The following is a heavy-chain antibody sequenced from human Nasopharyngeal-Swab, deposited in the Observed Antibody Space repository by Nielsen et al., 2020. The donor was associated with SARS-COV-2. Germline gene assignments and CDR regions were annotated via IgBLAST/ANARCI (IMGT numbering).Heavy chain of an antibody. V-gene: IGHV1-69*13. D-gene: IGHD3-22*01. CDR2: IIPIFGTA. J-gene: IGHJ5*02. CDR3: ARAPPGYYDSSGYARFDP. Sequence: SVKVSCKASGGTFSSYAISWVRQAPGQGLEWMGGIIPIFGTANYAQKFQGRVTITADESTSTAYMELSSLRSEDTAVYYCARAPPGYYDSSGYARFDPWGQGTLVTSPQ. CDR1: GGTFSSYA.